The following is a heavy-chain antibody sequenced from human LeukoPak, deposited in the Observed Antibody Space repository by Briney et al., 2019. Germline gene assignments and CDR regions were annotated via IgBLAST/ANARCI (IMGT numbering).Heavy chain of an antibody. CDR1: GFTFSSYA. J-gene: IGHJ4*02. D-gene: IGHD3-10*01. V-gene: IGHV3-23*01. CDR3: AKAYGSGSGPFGY. Sequence: PGGSLRLSCAASGFTFSSYAMSWVRQAPGKGLEWASAISGSGGSTYYADSVKGRFTISRDNSKNTLYLQMNSLRAEDTAVYYCAKAYGSGSGPFGYWGQGTLVTVSS. CDR2: ISGSGGST.